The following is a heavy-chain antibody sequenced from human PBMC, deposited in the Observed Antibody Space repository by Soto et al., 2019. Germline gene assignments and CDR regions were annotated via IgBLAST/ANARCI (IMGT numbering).Heavy chain of an antibody. J-gene: IGHJ4*02. Sequence: QVQLVQSGAEVKKPGASVKVSCKASGYTFTSYGISWVRQEPGQGLERMGCVSAYNGNTNYAQKLQGRVTMTTHAATSRVYMELRSLRSDDTAVYCGERDIAYYDFWSGWGYWGQGNLVTVSS. CDR2: VSAYNGNT. CDR3: ERDIAYYDFWSGWGY. CDR1: GYTFTSYG. D-gene: IGHD3-3*01. V-gene: IGHV1-18*04.